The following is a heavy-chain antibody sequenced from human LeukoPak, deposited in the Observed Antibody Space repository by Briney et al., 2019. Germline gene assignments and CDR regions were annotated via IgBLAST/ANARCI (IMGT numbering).Heavy chain of an antibody. CDR1: GFTFSSHA. Sequence: PGGSLRLSCAASGFTFSSHAMHWVRQAPGKGLEWVAVISYDGSNKYYADSVKGRFTISRDNSKNTLYLQMNSLRAEDTAVYYCARRGDGGRSFDYWGQGTLVTVSS. J-gene: IGHJ4*02. CDR3: ARRGDGGRSFDY. V-gene: IGHV3-30*14. D-gene: IGHD4-23*01. CDR2: ISYDGSNK.